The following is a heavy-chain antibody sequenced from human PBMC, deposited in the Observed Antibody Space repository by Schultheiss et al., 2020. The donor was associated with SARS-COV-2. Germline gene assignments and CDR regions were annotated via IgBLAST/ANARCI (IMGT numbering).Heavy chain of an antibody. CDR2: INHSGST. D-gene: IGHD2-2*01. Sequence: SETLSLTCAVSGYSISSGYYWGWIRQPPGKGLEWIGEINHSGSTNYNPSLKSRVTISVDTSKNQFSLKLSSVTAADTAVYYCASFRRGYCSSTSCLADWFDPSGQGTLVTVSS. J-gene: IGHJ5*02. V-gene: IGHV4-38-2*01. CDR3: ASFRRGYCSSTSCLADWFDP. CDR1: GYSISSGYY.